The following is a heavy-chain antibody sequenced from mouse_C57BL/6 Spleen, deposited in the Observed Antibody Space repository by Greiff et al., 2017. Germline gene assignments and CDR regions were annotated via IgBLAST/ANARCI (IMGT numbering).Heavy chain of an antibody. D-gene: IGHD4-1*01. CDR1: GYSFTGYY. Sequence: EVQLVESGPELVKPGASVKISCKASGYSFTGYYMNWVKQSPEKSLEWIGEINPSTGGTTYNQKFKAKATLTVDKSSSTAYMQLKSLTSEDSAVYYCARWDDGYFDVWGTGTTVTVSS. V-gene: IGHV1-42*01. CDR3: ARWDDGYFDV. J-gene: IGHJ1*03. CDR2: INPSTGGT.